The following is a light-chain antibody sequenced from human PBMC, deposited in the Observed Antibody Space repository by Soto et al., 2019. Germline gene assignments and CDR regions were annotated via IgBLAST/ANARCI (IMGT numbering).Light chain of an antibody. CDR1: QSVSSY. CDR3: QQRSNWPLT. V-gene: IGKV3-11*01. Sequence: EIVLTQSPATLSLSPGERATLSCRASQSVSSYLAWYQQKPGQAPRLLIYDASNRATDIPARFSGSGSGTEFTLTISSLEPQDSAVYYCQQRSNWPLTFGGGTKVEIK. CDR2: DAS. J-gene: IGKJ4*01.